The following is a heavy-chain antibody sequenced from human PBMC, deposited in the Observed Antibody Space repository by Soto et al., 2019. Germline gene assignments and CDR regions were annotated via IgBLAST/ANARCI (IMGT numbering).Heavy chain of an antibody. Sequence: QVQLQQWGAGLLKPSETLSLTCAVYGGSFSGYYWSWIRQPPGKGLEWIGEINHSGSTNYNPSLKSRVTISVDTSKNQFSLKLSSVTAADTAVYYCARGRPFDYVWGSYRVAPIFYWGQGTLVTVSS. D-gene: IGHD3-16*02. CDR3: ARGRPFDYVWGSYRVAPIFY. CDR2: INHSGST. J-gene: IGHJ4*02. CDR1: GGSFSGYY. V-gene: IGHV4-34*01.